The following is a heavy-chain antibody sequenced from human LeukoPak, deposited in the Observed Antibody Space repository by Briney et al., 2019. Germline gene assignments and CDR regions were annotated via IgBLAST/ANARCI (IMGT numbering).Heavy chain of an antibody. CDR3: AREITVTRPFDY. CDR1: NGSISINY. Sequence: PSETLSLTCTVSNGSISINYWSWVRQPAGKGLEWIGRISASGSTNYNPSLKSRVTMSLDTSKNQFSLKLSSVTAADTAVYYCAREITVTRPFDYWGPGTLVTVSS. D-gene: IGHD4-17*01. CDR2: ISASGST. J-gene: IGHJ4*02. V-gene: IGHV4-4*07.